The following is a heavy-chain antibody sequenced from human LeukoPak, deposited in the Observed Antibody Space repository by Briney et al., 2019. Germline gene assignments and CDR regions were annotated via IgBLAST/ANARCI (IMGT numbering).Heavy chain of an antibody. V-gene: IGHV3-48*01. CDR2: ISSSSSTI. CDR3: ARARSSSTPYYMDV. Sequence: PGGSLRLSCAASGFTFSSYSMNWVRQAPGKGLEWVSYISSSSSTIYYADSVKGRFTIYRENAKNSLYLQMNSLRAEDTAVYYCARARSSSTPYYMDVWGKGTTVTVSS. J-gene: IGHJ6*03. D-gene: IGHD6-13*01. CDR1: GFTFSSYS.